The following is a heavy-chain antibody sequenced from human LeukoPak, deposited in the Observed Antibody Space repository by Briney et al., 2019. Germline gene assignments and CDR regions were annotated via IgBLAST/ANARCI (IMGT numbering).Heavy chain of an antibody. Sequence: GGSLRLSCTASGFTFSIYWMSWVRQAPGKGLEWVASIKEDGSEEHYEDSVKGRFTISRDNARNSVHVQMNSLRAEDTAVYFCARVRPGHYFDYWGQGALVTVSS. CDR1: GFTFSIYW. J-gene: IGHJ4*02. D-gene: IGHD6-6*01. CDR2: IKEDGSEE. CDR3: ARVRPGHYFDY. V-gene: IGHV3-7*01.